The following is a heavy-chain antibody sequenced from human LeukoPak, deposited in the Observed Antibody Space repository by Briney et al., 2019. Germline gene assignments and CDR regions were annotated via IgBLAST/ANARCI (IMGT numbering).Heavy chain of an antibody. CDR1: GYTFINFG. J-gene: IGHJ4*02. CDR2: IIPIFVTP. CDR3: ARVGILTGYDY. V-gene: IGHV1-69*06. D-gene: IGHD3-9*01. Sequence: SVKGSCKASGYTFINFGISWVRQAPGQGLEWIGGIIPIFVTPKYAQQFHSRVTITAHKSTRTAYMELRSVRSEETAVYYCARVGILTGYDYWGEGNLVTVSS.